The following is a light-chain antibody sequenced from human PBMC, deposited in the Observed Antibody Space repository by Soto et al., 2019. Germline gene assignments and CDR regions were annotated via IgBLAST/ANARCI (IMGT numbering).Light chain of an antibody. J-gene: IGKJ1*01. CDR1: QNVKTW. CDR3: QHFAANSPWT. V-gene: IGKV1-5*03. Sequence: DIPVTQSPSTLSASVGDRVTITCRTSQNVKTWLAWFQKKPGKAPKVLISKASTLESGVPSRFSGDGSGTEFTLTISSLQTEDLATYYCQHFAANSPWTFGQGTKVEIK. CDR2: KAS.